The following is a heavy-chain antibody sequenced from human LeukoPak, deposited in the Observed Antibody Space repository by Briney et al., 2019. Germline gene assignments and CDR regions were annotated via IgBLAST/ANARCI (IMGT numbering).Heavy chain of an antibody. J-gene: IGHJ5*02. CDR1: GGTFSSYA. CDR2: IIPILGIA. CDR3: ARSSSMYYYDSSGPTADNWFDP. V-gene: IGHV1-69*04. Sequence: SVKVSCKASGGTFSSYAISWVRQAPGQGLEWMGRIIPILGIANYAQKFQGRVTITADKSTSTAYMELSSLRSDDTAVYYCARSSSMYYYDSSGPTADNWFDPWGQGTLVTVSS. D-gene: IGHD3-22*01.